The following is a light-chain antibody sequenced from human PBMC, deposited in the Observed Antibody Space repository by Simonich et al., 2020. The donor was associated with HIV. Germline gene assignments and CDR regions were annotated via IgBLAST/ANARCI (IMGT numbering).Light chain of an antibody. J-gene: IGLJ3*02. CDR2: EDS. CDR3: SSYTSSSTWV. Sequence: QSALTQPASVSGSPGQSITISCTGTSSDVGSYNLVSWYQHHPGKAPKLLIYEDSKLPSGVSNRFSGSKSGNTASLTIAGLQAEDEADYYCSSYTSSSTWVFGGGTKLTVL. CDR1: SSDVGSYNL. V-gene: IGLV2-14*02.